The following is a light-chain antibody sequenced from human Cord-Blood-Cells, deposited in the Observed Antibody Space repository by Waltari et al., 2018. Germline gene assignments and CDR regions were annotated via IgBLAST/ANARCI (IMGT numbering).Light chain of an antibody. CDR2: DAS. Sequence: DIQMTQSPSSLSASVGDRVTIPCKASQDISNYLNWYQQKPGKAPKLLIYDASNLETGVPSRFSGSGSGTDFTFTISSLQPEDIATYYCQQYDNLPRYTFGQGTKLEIK. CDR1: QDISNY. V-gene: IGKV1-33*01. J-gene: IGKJ2*01. CDR3: QQYDNLPRYT.